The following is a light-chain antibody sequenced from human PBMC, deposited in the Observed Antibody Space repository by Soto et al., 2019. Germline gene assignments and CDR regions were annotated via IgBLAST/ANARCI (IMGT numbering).Light chain of an antibody. CDR3: CSYAGGATWV. Sequence: QSVLTQPASVSGSPGQSITISCTGTSSDVGNYNLVSWYQQHPGKAPKLMIYEVTKRPSGVSNRFSGSKSGNTASLTISGLQAEDEADYYCCSYAGGATWVFGGGTKLTVL. CDR2: EVT. V-gene: IGLV2-23*02. J-gene: IGLJ3*02. CDR1: SSDVGNYNL.